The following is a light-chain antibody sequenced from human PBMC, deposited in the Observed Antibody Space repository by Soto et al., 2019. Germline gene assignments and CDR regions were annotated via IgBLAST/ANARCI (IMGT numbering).Light chain of an antibody. Sequence: DIQLTQSPSFLSASVGDRVTITCRASQGLNSYLAWYRQKPGKAPKLLIYAASTLQSGVPSRFSGSGSGTEFTLTISSLHPDDFATYYCQQYNILSTFGQGTKVDIK. V-gene: IGKV1-9*01. CDR3: QQYNILST. J-gene: IGKJ1*01. CDR2: AAS. CDR1: QGLNSY.